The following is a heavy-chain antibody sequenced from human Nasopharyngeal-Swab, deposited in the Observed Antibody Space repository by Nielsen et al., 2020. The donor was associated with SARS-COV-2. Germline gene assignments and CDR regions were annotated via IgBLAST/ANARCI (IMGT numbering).Heavy chain of an antibody. V-gene: IGHV4-34*01. D-gene: IGHD2-2*02. Sequence: SQTLSLTCAVYGGSFSGYYWSWIRQPPGKGLEWIGEINHSGSTNYNLSLKSRVTISVDTSKNQFSLKLSSVTAADTAVYYCARASGYCSSTSCYTGAFDIWGQGTMVTVSS. CDR2: INHSGST. CDR1: GGSFSGYY. CDR3: ARASGYCSSTSCYTGAFDI. J-gene: IGHJ3*02.